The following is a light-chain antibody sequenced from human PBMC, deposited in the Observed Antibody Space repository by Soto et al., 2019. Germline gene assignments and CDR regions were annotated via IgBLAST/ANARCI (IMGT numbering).Light chain of an antibody. J-gene: IGKJ5*01. CDR1: QSVNNN. CDR2: SAS. CDR3: QLYGISPH. V-gene: IGKV3-15*01. Sequence: EIVMTQSPVTLSVSPGERATLSCTASQSVNNNVAWYQQKPGHTPRLLIYSASIGATGTPARFSGSGSGSDFTLTINRLEPEDFAVYYCQLYGISPHFGQGTRLEIK.